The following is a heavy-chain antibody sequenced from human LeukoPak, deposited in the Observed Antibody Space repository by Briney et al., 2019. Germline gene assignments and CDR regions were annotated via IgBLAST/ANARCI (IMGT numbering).Heavy chain of an antibody. D-gene: IGHD3-22*01. CDR3: ARAHDEDSSGYYWFGY. V-gene: IGHV4-31*03. Sequence: SETLSLTCTVSGGSISSGGYYWSWIHQHPGKGLEWIGYIYYSGSTYYNPSLKGRVTISVDTSKNQFSLKLSSVTAADTAVYYCARAHDEDSSGYYWFGYWGQGTLVTVSS. CDR1: GGSISSGGYY. CDR2: IYYSGST. J-gene: IGHJ5*01.